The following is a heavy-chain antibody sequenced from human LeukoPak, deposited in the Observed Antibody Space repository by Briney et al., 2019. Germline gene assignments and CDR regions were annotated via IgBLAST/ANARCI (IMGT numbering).Heavy chain of an antibody. CDR2: ISSSSSYI. D-gene: IGHD1-14*01. CDR1: GFTVSSNY. J-gene: IGHJ4*02. CDR3: ARDDGIDY. Sequence: PGGSLRLSCVASGFTVSSNYMNWVRQAPGKGLEWVSSISSSSSYIYYADSVKGRFTISRDNAKNSLYLQMNSLRAEDTAVYYCARDDGIDYWGQGTLVTVSS. V-gene: IGHV3-21*01.